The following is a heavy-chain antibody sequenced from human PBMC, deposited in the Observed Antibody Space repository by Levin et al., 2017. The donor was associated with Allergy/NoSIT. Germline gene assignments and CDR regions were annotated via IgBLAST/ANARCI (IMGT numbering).Heavy chain of an antibody. J-gene: IGHJ5*02. D-gene: IGHD4-17*01. CDR1: GGSISRGNYY. CDR3: TRDYGDYRNWFDP. CDR2: IYYTGST. V-gene: IGHV4-39*01. Sequence: SETLSLTCTVSGGSISRGNYYWDWIRQAPGKGLEWIGDIYYTGSTDYNPSLKSRVTITRDTSKNQFFLKLSSVTAADSAIYYCTRDYGDYRNWFDPWGQGTLVTVSS.